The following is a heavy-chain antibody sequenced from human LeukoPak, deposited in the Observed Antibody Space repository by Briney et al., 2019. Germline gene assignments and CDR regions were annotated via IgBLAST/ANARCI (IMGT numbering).Heavy chain of an antibody. D-gene: IGHD3-22*01. V-gene: IGHV4-59*01. CDR2: IYYSGSA. CDR1: GGSISSYY. J-gene: IGHJ4*02. Sequence: SETLTLTCTVSGGSISSYYWSWIRQPPGKGLEWIGYIYYSGSANYNPSLKSRVTISVDTSKNQFSLKLSSVTAADTAVYYCARIMGDSSGYYYYDYWGQGTLVTVSS. CDR3: ARIMGDSSGYYYYDY.